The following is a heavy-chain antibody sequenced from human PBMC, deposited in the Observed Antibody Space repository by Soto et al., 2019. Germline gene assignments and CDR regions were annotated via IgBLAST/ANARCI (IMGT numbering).Heavy chain of an antibody. CDR1: GFTVTAYS. J-gene: IGHJ4*02. Sequence: EVQLVESGGGLVQPGGSLRLSCAASGFTVTAYSMNWVRQAPGKGLEWVSYISSGSGSIYYADSVKGRFTISRDDAKSSLYLQMNSLRYEDTAVYYCARDFWDYWGQGTVVTVSS. D-gene: IGHD3-3*01. CDR2: ISSGSGSI. V-gene: IGHV3-48*02. CDR3: ARDFWDY.